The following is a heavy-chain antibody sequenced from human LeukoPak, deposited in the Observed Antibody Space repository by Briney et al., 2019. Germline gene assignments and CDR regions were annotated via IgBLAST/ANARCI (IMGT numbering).Heavy chain of an antibody. CDR1: GGSFSGYY. D-gene: IGHD3-10*01. J-gene: IGHJ4*02. CDR2: INHSGST. CDR3: ARGDSSGSYYAPLDY. Sequence: PSETLSLTCAVYGGSFSGYYWSWIRQPPGKGLEWIGEINHSGSTNYNPSLKSRVTISVDTSKNQFSLKVSSVTAADTAVYYCARGDSSGSYYAPLDYWGQGTLVTVSS. V-gene: IGHV4-34*01.